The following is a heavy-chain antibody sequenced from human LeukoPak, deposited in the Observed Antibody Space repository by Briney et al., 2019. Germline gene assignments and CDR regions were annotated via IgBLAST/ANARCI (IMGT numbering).Heavy chain of an antibody. J-gene: IGHJ4*02. V-gene: IGHV1-3*01. D-gene: IGHD3-10*01. CDR3: ARPRTLWFGELSLTY. CDR1: GYTFTSYA. Sequence: GASVKVSCKASGYTFTSYAMNWVRQAPGQRLEWMGWINAGNGNTKYSQKFQGRVTITRDTSASTAYMELSSLRSEDTAVYYCARPRTLWFGELSLTYWGQGTLVTVSS. CDR2: INAGNGNT.